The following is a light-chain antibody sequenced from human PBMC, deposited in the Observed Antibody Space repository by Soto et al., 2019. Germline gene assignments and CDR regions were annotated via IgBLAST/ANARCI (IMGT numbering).Light chain of an antibody. CDR1: QSVSSY. J-gene: IGKJ4*01. V-gene: IGKV3-15*01. CDR2: GAS. CDR3: QQYNNWPLLT. Sequence: EIVMTQSPATLSVSPGERATLSCRASQSVSSYLAWYQQKPGLAPRLLIYGASTRATGIPARFSGSGSGTDFTLTISSLQSEDFAVYYCQQYNNWPLLTFGGGTKVEIK.